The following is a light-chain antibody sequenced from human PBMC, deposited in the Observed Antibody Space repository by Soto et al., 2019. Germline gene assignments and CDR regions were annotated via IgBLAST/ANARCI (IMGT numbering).Light chain of an antibody. J-gene: IGKJ1*01. CDR2: GAS. Sequence: DIHMTQSPSSLSASVGDRVTITCRASQDISYYLNWYQHKPGTAPKLLIFGASHLQTGAPSRFSGSGSGTDFSLTISSLQSEDYATYYCQQSYSTLSDFGHGTKVEIK. V-gene: IGKV1-39*01. CDR3: QQSYSTLSD. CDR1: QDISYY.